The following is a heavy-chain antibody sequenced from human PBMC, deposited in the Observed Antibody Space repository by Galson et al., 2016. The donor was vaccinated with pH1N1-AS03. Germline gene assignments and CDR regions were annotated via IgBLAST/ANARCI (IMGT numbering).Heavy chain of an antibody. Sequence: SLRLSCAVGGFTFSSYAMFWARQAPGKGLEYVSAISGNGFSTYYANSVKDRFTVSRDNSKNTLYLQMGSLRVEDMAVYYCARGPVSYANYWFPPPDYWGQGTLVTVSS. CDR1: GFTFSSYA. CDR3: ARGPVSYANYWFPPPDY. CDR2: ISGNGFST. V-gene: IGHV3-64*01. D-gene: IGHD4/OR15-4a*01. J-gene: IGHJ4*02.